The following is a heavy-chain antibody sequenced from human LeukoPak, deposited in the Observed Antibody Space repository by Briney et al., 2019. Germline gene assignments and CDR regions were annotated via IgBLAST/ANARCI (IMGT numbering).Heavy chain of an antibody. CDR1: GYSFTSYW. Sequence: GESLKISCKGSGYSFTSYWIGWVRQMPGKGLEWMGIIYPGDSDTRYSPSFRGQVTISADKSISTAYLQWSSLKASDTAMYYCARGIYCSGGSCYSGQGDYWGQGTLVTVSS. J-gene: IGHJ4*02. V-gene: IGHV5-51*01. D-gene: IGHD2-15*01. CDR3: ARGIYCSGGSCYSGQGDY. CDR2: IYPGDSDT.